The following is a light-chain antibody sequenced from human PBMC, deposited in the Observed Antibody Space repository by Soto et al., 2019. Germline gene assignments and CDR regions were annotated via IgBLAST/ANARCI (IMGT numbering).Light chain of an antibody. V-gene: IGKV1-12*01. CDR1: QGISNW. CDR2: TGS. J-gene: IGKJ4*01. Sequence: DIQMTQSPSSVSASVGDRVSITCRASQGISNWLAWYQQKPGRAPKLLIYTGSSLQSGVPSRFSGTGSGTDITLTISSPQPEDVATYYCQQANSFPLTFGGGTKVEIK. CDR3: QQANSFPLT.